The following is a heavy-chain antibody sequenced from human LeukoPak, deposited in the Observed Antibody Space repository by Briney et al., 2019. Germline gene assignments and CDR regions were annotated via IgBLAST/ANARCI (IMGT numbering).Heavy chain of an antibody. Sequence: SETLSLTCTVSGGSISSSSYYWGWIRQPPGKGLEWIGSIYYSGSTYYNPSLKSRVTISVDTSKNQFPLKLSSVTAADTAVYYCARRHGDSYSYDAFDIWGQGTMVTVSS. V-gene: IGHV4-39*01. CDR2: IYYSGST. CDR1: GGSISSSSYY. D-gene: IGHD2-21*02. J-gene: IGHJ3*02. CDR3: ARRHGDSYSYDAFDI.